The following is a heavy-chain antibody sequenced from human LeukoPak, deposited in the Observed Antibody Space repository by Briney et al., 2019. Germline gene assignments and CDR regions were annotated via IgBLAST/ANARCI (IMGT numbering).Heavy chain of an antibody. J-gene: IGHJ5*02. CDR3: AREVGSYQLLRGWFDP. V-gene: IGHV3-30*03. D-gene: IGHD2-2*01. CDR1: GFTFSSYG. CDR2: ISYDGSNK. Sequence: PGRSLRLSCAASGFTFSSYGMHWVRQAPGKGLEWVSFISYDGSNKYYADSVKGRFTISRDNSKNTLYLQMISLRSEDMAVYYCAREVGSYQLLRGWFDPWGQGTLVTVSS.